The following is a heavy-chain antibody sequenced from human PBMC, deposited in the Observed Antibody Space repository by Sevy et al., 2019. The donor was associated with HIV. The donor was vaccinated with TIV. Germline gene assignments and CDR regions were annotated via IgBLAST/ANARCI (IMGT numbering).Heavy chain of an antibody. CDR1: GYTFTSYD. D-gene: IGHD3-3*01. CDR2: MNPNSGNT. V-gene: IGHV1-8*03. J-gene: IGHJ3*02. Sequence: ASLKVSCKASGYTFTSYDINWVRQATGQGLEWMGWMNPNSGNTGYAQKFQGRVTITRNTSISTAYMELSSLRSEDTAVYYCARGREADFWSGYSFDAFDIWGQGTMVTVSS. CDR3: ARGREADFWSGYSFDAFDI.